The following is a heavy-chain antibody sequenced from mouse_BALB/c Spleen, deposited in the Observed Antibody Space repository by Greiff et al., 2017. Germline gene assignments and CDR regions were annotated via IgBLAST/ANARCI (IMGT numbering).Heavy chain of an antibody. J-gene: IGHJ2*01. Sequence: VQLQQSGAELVKPGASVKLSCTASGFNIKDTYMHWVKQRPEQGLEWIGRIDPANGNTTYDPKFQGKAAITADTSSNTAYLQLSSLTSEDTAVNYCARLIYYDYDVDYWGQGTTLTVSS. D-gene: IGHD2-4*01. CDR1: GFNIKDTY. V-gene: IGHV14-3*02. CDR2: IDPANGNT. CDR3: ARLIYYDYDVDY.